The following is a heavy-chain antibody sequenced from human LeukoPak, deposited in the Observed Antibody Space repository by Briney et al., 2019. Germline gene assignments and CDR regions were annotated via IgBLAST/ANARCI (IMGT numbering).Heavy chain of an antibody. D-gene: IGHD3-22*01. Sequence: SETLSLTCTVSGGSISSCGYYWSWIRQNPGKGLEWIGYIYYSGSTYYNPSLKSRVTISVDTSKNQFSLKLSSVTAADTAVYYCARGRNSSGSMGSYYFDYWGQGTLVTVSS. V-gene: IGHV4-31*03. CDR3: ARGRNSSGSMGSYYFDY. CDR1: GGSISSCGYY. CDR2: IYYSGST. J-gene: IGHJ4*02.